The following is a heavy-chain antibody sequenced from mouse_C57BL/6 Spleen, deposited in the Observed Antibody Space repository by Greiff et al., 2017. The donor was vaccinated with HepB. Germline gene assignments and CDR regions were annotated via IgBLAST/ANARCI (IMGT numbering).Heavy chain of an antibody. CDR1: GYTFTSYG. Sequence: QVQLQQSGAELARPGASVKLSCKASGYTFTSYGISWVKQRTGQGLEWIGEIYPRSGNTYYNEKFKGKATLTADKSSSTAYMELRSLTSEDSAVYFCARGDDGKTLYYFDDWGQGTTLTVSS. J-gene: IGHJ2*01. D-gene: IGHD2-1*01. CDR3: ARGDDGKTLYYFDD. CDR2: IYPRSGNT. V-gene: IGHV1-81*01.